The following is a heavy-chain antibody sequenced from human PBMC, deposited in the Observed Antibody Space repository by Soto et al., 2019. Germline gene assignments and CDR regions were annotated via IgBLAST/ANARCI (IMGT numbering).Heavy chain of an antibody. V-gene: IGHV3-30-3*01. D-gene: IGHD2-2*01. CDR3: ASVRDQLLWGHHYDIVG. Sequence: QVQLVESGGGVVQPGRSLRLSCEVSGFTINNYAMHWVRQAPGKGLEWVAVISYDGSNKYYADSVKGRFTISRDNSKNTPYRQINSLRAEDTAVYYCASVRDQLLWGHHYDIVGWGQGTTVTVSS. J-gene: IGHJ6*02. CDR2: ISYDGSNK. CDR1: GFTINNYA.